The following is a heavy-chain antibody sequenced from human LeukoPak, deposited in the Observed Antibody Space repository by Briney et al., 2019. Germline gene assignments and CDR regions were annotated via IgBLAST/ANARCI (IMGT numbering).Heavy chain of an antibody. CDR2: ISWNSGSI. CDR3: AKDVGWELPGYYYYYGMDV. CDR1: GFTFDDYA. V-gene: IGHV3-9*01. Sequence: PTGGSLRLSCAASGFTFDDYAMHWVRQAPGKGLEWVSGISWNSGSIGYADSVKGRFTISRDNAKNSLYLQMNSLRAEDTALYYCAKDVGWELPGYYYYYGMDVWGQGTTVTVS. D-gene: IGHD1-26*01. J-gene: IGHJ6*02.